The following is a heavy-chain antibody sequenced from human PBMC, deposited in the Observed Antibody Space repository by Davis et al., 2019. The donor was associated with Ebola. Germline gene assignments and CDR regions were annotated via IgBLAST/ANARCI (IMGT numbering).Heavy chain of an antibody. Sequence: AASVKVSCKASGYTFTSYYMHWVRQAPGQGLEWMGIINPSGGSTSYAQKFQGRVTMTRDTSKNQFSVRLSSLTAADTAFYYCAREETRGSIAGWFDPWGQGTLVTVSS. CDR3: AREETRGSIAGWFDP. J-gene: IGHJ5*02. CDR1: GYTFTSYY. CDR2: INPSGGST. D-gene: IGHD2-21*01. V-gene: IGHV1-46*01.